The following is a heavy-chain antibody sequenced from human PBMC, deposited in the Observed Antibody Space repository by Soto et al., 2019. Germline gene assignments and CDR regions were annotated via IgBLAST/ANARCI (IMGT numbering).Heavy chain of an antibody. Sequence: QVQLVESGGGVVQPGRSLRLSCAASGFTFSSYGMHWVRQAPGKGLEWVAGISYDGSNKYYADYVKGRFTISRDNSKNTLFLQLNSLRAEDTAVYYCARWSGGYYDSSGYAFDIWGQGTMVTVSS. CDR1: GFTFSSYG. D-gene: IGHD3-22*01. CDR3: ARWSGGYYDSSGYAFDI. J-gene: IGHJ3*02. V-gene: IGHV3-30*03. CDR2: ISYDGSNK.